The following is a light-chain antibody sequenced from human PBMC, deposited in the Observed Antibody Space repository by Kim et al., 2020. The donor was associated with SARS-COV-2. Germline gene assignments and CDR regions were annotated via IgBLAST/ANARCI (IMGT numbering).Light chain of an antibody. CDR2: SAS. V-gene: IGKV1-39*01. CDR3: QQSYSAPYT. J-gene: IGKJ2*01. Sequence: DIQVTQSPSSLSASVGDRLTITCRATQNIGGYLNWYQQKVGKAPKLLIFSASSLQSGVPSRFSGSGSGTDFTLTISSLQPEDSAVYYCQQSYSAPYTFGRGTKLEI. CDR1: QNIGGY.